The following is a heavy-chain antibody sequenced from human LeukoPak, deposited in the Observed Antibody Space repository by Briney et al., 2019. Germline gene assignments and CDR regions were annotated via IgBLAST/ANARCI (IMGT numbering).Heavy chain of an antibody. D-gene: IGHD2-15*01. V-gene: IGHV3-48*01. CDR2: ISSSSSTI. CDR1: GFTFSSYS. CDR3: ARDRGYCSGGSCYSDY. Sequence: GRSLRLSCAASGFTFSSYSMNWVRQAPGKGLEWVSYISSSSSTIYFADSVKGRFTISRDNAKNSLYLQMNSLRAEDTAVYYCARDRGYCSGGSCYSDYWGQGTLVTVSS. J-gene: IGHJ4*02.